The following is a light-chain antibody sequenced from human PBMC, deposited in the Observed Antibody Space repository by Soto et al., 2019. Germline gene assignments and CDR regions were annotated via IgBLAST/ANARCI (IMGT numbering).Light chain of an antibody. CDR3: SAWDNSLNGLV. Sequence: QSVLTQPASVSAAPRQRVTISCSGSTSNLEKTLVNWYQQLPGKAPKLLIYYDSFLSSGVSARFSGSKSGTSASLAISGLQSDDEAVYYSSAWDNSLNGLVFGGGTKLTVL. V-gene: IGLV1-36*01. CDR1: TSNLEKTL. CDR2: YDS. J-gene: IGLJ2*01.